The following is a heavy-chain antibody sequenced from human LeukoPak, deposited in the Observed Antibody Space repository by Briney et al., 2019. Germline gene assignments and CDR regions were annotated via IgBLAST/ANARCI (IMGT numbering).Heavy chain of an antibody. CDR1: GFTFSDYY. Sequence: GGSLRLSCAASGFTFSDYYMSWIRQAPGKGLEWVSYISSSGSTIYYADSVKGRFTISRDNAKNSLYLQMNSLRAEDTAVYYCARDIARSSTSCYANWLDPWGQGTLVTVSS. D-gene: IGHD2-2*01. J-gene: IGHJ5*02. CDR2: ISSSGSTI. V-gene: IGHV3-11*01. CDR3: ARDIARSSTSCYANWLDP.